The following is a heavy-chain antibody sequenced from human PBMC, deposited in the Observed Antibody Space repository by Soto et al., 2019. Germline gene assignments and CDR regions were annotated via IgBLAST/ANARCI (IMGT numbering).Heavy chain of an antibody. CDR1: GGSFSGYY. J-gene: IGHJ4*02. CDR2: INHSGST. CDR3: ARGGSPTRITIFGVATSPRYYFDY. D-gene: IGHD3-3*01. Sequence: PSETLSLTCAVYGGSFSGYYWSWIRQPPGKGLEWIGEINHSGSTNYNPSLKSRVTISVDTSKNQFSLKLSSVTAADTAVYYCARGGSPTRITIFGVATSPRYYFDYWGQGTLVTVS. V-gene: IGHV4-34*01.